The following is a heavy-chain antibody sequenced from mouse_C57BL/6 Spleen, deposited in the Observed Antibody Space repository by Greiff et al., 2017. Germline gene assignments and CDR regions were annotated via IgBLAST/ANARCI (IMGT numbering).Heavy chain of an antibody. V-gene: IGHV1-85*01. CDR1: GYTFTSYD. J-gene: IGHJ4*01. D-gene: IGHD1-1*01. Sequence: LVESGPELVKPGASVKLSCKASGYTFTSYDINWVKQRPGQGLEWIGGMYPRDGSTKYNEKFQGKATLTVDTSASTAYMELHSLTSADAAVYFCARGGYGSSPYAMDYWGQGTSVTVSS. CDR3: ARGGYGSSPYAMDY. CDR2: MYPRDGST.